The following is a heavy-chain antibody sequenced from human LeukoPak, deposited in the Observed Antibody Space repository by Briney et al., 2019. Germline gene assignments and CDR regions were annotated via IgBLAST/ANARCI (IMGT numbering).Heavy chain of an antibody. CDR1: GGSISSYY. D-gene: IGHD1-26*01. Sequence: SDTLSLTCTVSGGSISSYYWSWIRQPPGKGLEWIGYIYYSGSTNYNPSLKSRVTISVDTSKNQFSLKLSSVTAADTAVYYCARMIVGAPRNWFDPWGQGTLVTVSS. V-gene: IGHV4-59*01. CDR3: ARMIVGAPRNWFDP. CDR2: IYYSGST. J-gene: IGHJ5*02.